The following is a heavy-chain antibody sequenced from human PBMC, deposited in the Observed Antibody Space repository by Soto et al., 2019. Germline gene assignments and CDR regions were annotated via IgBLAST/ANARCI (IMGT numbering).Heavy chain of an antibody. CDR2: ISAYNGNR. Sequence: QVQLVQSGAEVKKPGASVKVSCKASGYTFFNYGISWVRQAPGQGLAWMGWISAYNGNRNYAGKFQGRATMTTETSTSTAYMELRSVRSDDTAVYYCARDGITLAGSFDYWGQGTLVTVSS. D-gene: IGHD6-19*01. J-gene: IGHJ4*02. CDR1: GYTFFNYG. V-gene: IGHV1-18*01. CDR3: ARDGITLAGSFDY.